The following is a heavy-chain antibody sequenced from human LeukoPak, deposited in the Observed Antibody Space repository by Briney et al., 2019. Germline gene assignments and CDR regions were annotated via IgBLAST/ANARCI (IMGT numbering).Heavy chain of an antibody. J-gene: IGHJ4*02. CDR3: VYYCDSSGYYSDY. Sequence: GGSLRLSCAASGFTFSSYAMSRVRQAPGKGLEWVSAISGSGGSTYYADSVKGRFTISRDNSKNTLYLQMNSLRAEDTAVYYCVYYCDSSGYYSDYWGQGTLVTVSS. CDR1: GFTFSSYA. D-gene: IGHD3-22*01. CDR2: ISGSGGST. V-gene: IGHV3-23*01.